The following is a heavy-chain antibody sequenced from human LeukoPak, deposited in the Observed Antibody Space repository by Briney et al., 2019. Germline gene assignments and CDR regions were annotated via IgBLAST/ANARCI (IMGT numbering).Heavy chain of an antibody. CDR3: ASSYSSGWYFDY. V-gene: IGHV3-21*01. CDR2: ISSRSSYI. Sequence: AGSLRLSCAASAFTFSSYSMNWVRQAPGKGLEWVSSISSRSSYIYYADSVKGRFTISRDNAKNSLHLQMNSLRAEDTAVYYCASSYSSGWYFDYWGQGTLVTVSS. CDR1: AFTFSSYS. J-gene: IGHJ4*02. D-gene: IGHD6-19*01.